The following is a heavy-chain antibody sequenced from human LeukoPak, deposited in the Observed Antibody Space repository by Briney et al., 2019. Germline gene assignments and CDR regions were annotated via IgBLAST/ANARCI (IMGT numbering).Heavy chain of an antibody. CDR2: ISAYNGNT. J-gene: IGHJ5*02. Sequence: ASVRVSCTAFGYTFTSYGISWVRQAPGQGLEWMGWISAYNGNTNYAQKLQGRVTMTTDTSTSTAYMELRSLRSDDTAVYYCARERPVNWFDPWGQGTLVTVSS. V-gene: IGHV1-18*01. CDR3: ARERPVNWFDP. CDR1: GYTFTSYG.